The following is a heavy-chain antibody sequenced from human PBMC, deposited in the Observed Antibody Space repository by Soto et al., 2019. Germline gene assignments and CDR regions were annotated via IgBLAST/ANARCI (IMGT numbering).Heavy chain of an antibody. Sequence: SVKVSCKASGYTFTSYAMHWVRQAPGQGLEWMGGIIPIFGTANYAQKFQGRVTITADESTSTAYMELSSLRSEDTAVYYCARLTDVDYWGQGTLVTVSS. D-gene: IGHD3-9*01. V-gene: IGHV1-69*13. CDR2: IIPIFGTA. CDR1: GYTFTSYA. J-gene: IGHJ4*02. CDR3: ARLTDVDY.